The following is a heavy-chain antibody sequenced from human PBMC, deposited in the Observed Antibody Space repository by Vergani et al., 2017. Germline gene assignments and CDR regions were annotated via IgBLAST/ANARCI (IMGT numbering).Heavy chain of an antibody. CDR2: IFYSGST. J-gene: IGHJ6*03. D-gene: IGHD3-10*01. V-gene: IGHV4-31*03. Sequence: QVQLQESGPGLVKPSQPLSLTCTVSGGSISSAGYYWSWIRQHPGKGLEWFGYIFYSGSTYYNPSLKSRITISVDTSKNQFSLKLSSVTAADTAVYYCARATLGFGELLSIYYYMDVWGKGTTVTVSS. CDR1: GGSISSAGYY. CDR3: ARATLGFGELLSIYYYMDV.